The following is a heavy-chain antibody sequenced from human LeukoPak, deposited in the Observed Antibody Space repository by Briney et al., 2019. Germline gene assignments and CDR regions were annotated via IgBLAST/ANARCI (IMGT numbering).Heavy chain of an antibody. CDR2: VWPGDSNT. V-gene: IGHV5-51*01. CDR3: ARLGYSYGQGDY. CDR1: GYSFASYW. Sequence: GESLQISCKGSGYSFASYWIGWVRQMPGKGLEWMGIVWPGDSNTKYSPSLEGRVTISVDRSITTAYLQWSSLMASDTAMYYCARLGYSYGQGDYWGQGTLLTVSS. D-gene: IGHD5-18*01. J-gene: IGHJ4*02.